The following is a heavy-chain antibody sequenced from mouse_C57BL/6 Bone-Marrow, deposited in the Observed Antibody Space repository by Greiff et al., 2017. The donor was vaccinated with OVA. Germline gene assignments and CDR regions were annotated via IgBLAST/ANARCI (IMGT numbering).Heavy chain of an antibody. CDR2: IDPSDSYT. CDR3: AIPLIYYYGSSYWYFDV. V-gene: IGHV1-59*01. D-gene: IGHD1-1*01. J-gene: IGHJ1*03. Sequence: VQLQQPGAELVRPGTSVKLSCKASGYTFTSYWMHWVKQRPGQGLEWIGVIDPSDSYTNYNQKFKGKATLTVDTSSSTAYMQLSSLTSEDSAVYYCAIPLIYYYGSSYWYFDVWGTGTTVTVSS. CDR1: GYTFTSYW.